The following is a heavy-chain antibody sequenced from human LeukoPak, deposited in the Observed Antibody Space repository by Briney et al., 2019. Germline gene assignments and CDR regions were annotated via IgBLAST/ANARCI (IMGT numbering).Heavy chain of an antibody. J-gene: IGHJ4*02. CDR1: GYTFTSYG. D-gene: IGHD3-22*01. CDR2: ITAFDGNT. Sequence: ASVKVSCKVSGYTFTSYGINWVRQAPGQGLEWMGCITAFDGNTDYSQKFQGRVTMTTDTSTNTPYMELRNLRSDDTAVYYCGRDSYYSSGSYFFLRFLDYWGQGTLVAVSS. CDR3: GRDSYYSSGSYFFLRFLDY. V-gene: IGHV1-18*01.